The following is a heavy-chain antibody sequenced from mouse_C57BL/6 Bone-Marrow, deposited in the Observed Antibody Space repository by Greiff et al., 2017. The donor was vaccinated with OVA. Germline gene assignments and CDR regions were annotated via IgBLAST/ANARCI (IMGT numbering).Heavy chain of an antibody. Sequence: DVKLVESGGGLVKPGGSLKLSCAASGFTFSSYAMSWVRQTPEKRLEWVATISDGGSYTYYPDNVKGRFTISRDNAKNNLYLQMSHLKSEDTAMYYCARDRWLLWYFDVWGTGTTVTVSS. J-gene: IGHJ1*03. D-gene: IGHD2-3*01. CDR1: GFTFSSYA. V-gene: IGHV5-4*01. CDR2: ISDGGSYT. CDR3: ARDRWLLWYFDV.